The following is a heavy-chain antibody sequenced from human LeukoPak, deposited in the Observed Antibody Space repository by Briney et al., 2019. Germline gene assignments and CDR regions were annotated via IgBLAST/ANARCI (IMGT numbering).Heavy chain of an antibody. Sequence: GGSLRLSCAASGFTFSNYWMHWVRQVPGKGLVWVSRINDDGTATFYADSVKGRFTISRDNAKNTLFLQINSLRAEDTAVYYCAREILAPGKTHDYWGQGTLVTVSS. CDR1: GFTFSNYW. CDR3: AREILAPGKTHDY. V-gene: IGHV3-74*01. J-gene: IGHJ4*02. CDR2: INDDGTAT.